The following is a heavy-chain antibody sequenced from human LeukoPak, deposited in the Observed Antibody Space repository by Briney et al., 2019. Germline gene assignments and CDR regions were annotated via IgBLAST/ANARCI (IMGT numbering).Heavy chain of an antibody. V-gene: IGHV4-30-4*01. CDR3: ARDPLYGSGEDAFDI. CDR2: IYYSGST. D-gene: IGHD3-10*01. Sequence: SETLSLTCTVSGGSISSGDYYWSWIRQPPGKGLEWLGYIYYSGSTYYNPSLKSRVTISVDTSKNQFSLKLSSVTAADTAVYYCARDPLYGSGEDAFDIWGQGTMVTVSS. CDR1: GGSISSGDYY. J-gene: IGHJ3*02.